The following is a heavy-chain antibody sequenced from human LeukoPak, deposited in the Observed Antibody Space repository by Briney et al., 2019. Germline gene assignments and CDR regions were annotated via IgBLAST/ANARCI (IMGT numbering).Heavy chain of an antibody. Sequence: PSETLSLTCTVSGDSVYSGDYYWGWIRQPPGKVLEWIGSIYYSGSTYYNPSLKSRVTISVDTSKNQFSLKLSSVTAADTAVYYCARQTSSSWSSRDYWGQGTLVTVSS. D-gene: IGHD6-13*01. CDR1: GDSVYSGDYY. CDR2: IYYSGST. CDR3: ARQTSSSWSSRDY. J-gene: IGHJ4*02. V-gene: IGHV4-39*07.